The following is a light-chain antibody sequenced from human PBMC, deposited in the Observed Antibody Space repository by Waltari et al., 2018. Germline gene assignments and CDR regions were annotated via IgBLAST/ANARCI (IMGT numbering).Light chain of an antibody. Sequence: VLTHSPATLSLSSGASTTIFCRASQTVNRNLAWYQQKPGHAPRPLIYDASRRATDIPAMFSGSGSGTGFTLTISSLEPEDSAIYYCQQRSKWPPKLTFGGGTKVEIK. J-gene: IGKJ4*01. CDR3: QQRSKWPPKLT. CDR1: QTVNRN. CDR2: DAS. V-gene: IGKV3-11*01.